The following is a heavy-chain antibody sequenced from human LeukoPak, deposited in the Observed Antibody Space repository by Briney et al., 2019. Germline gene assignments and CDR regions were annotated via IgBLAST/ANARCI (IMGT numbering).Heavy chain of an antibody. CDR1: GFTFSSYG. Sequence: GGSLRLSCAASGFTFSSYGMHWVRQAPGKGLEWVAVIWYDGSNKYYADSVKGRFTISRDNSKNTLYLKMNSLRAEDTAVYYCARDYYDSSGQMFDYWGQGTLVTVSS. CDR2: IWYDGSNK. CDR3: ARDYYDSSGQMFDY. D-gene: IGHD3-22*01. J-gene: IGHJ4*02. V-gene: IGHV3-33*01.